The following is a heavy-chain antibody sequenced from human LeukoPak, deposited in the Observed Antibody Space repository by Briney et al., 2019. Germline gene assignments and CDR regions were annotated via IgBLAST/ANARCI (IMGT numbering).Heavy chain of an antibody. J-gene: IGHJ2*01. CDR3: ARNPIAVAGRGIWYFDL. Sequence: GGSLRLSCAASGFTVSSNYMSWVRQAPGKGLEWVSVYSGGSTYYADSVKGRFTISRDNSKNTLYLQMNSLRAEDTAVYYCARNPIAVAGRGIWYFDLWGRGTLVTVSS. CDR2: YSGGST. CDR1: GFTVSSNY. V-gene: IGHV3-66*01. D-gene: IGHD6-19*01.